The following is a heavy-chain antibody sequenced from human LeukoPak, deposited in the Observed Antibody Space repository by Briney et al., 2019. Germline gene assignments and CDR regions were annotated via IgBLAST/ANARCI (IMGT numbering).Heavy chain of an antibody. Sequence: SETLSLTCTVSGGSISSSSYYWGWIRQPPGKGLEWIGSIYYSGSTYYNPSLKSRVTISVDTSKNQFSLKLSSVTAADTAVYYCTRDKYYYYYYMDVWGKGTTVTVSS. CDR3: TRDKYYYYYYMDV. V-gene: IGHV4-39*07. CDR1: GGSISSSSYY. CDR2: IYYSGST. J-gene: IGHJ6*03.